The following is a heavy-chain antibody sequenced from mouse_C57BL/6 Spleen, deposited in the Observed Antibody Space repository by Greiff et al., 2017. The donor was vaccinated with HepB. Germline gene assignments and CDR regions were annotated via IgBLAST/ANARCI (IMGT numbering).Heavy chain of an antibody. CDR1: GYTFTDYY. Sequence: EVQLQQSGPELVKPGASVKISCKASGYTFTDYYMNWVKQSHGKSLEWIGDINPNNGGTSYNQKFKGKATLTVDKSSSTAYMELRSLTSEDSAVYYCARWGWGNYFDYWGQGTTLTVSS. D-gene: IGHD3-3*01. V-gene: IGHV1-26*01. CDR2: INPNNGGT. CDR3: ARWGWGNYFDY. J-gene: IGHJ2*01.